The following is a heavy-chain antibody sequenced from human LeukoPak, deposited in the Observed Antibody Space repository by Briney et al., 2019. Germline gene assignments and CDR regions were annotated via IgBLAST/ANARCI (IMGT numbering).Heavy chain of an antibody. V-gene: IGHV3-21*03. CDR1: GFTFSSYS. D-gene: IGHD3-10*01. Sequence: GGSLRLSCAASGFTFSSYSMNWVRQAPGKGLEWVSSISSSSSYIYYADSVKGRFTISRDNAKNSLYLQMNSLRAEDTAVYYCARVTSGAWFGVVWGKGTRSPSPQ. CDR2: ISSSSSYI. J-gene: IGHJ6*04. CDR3: ARVTSGAWFGVV.